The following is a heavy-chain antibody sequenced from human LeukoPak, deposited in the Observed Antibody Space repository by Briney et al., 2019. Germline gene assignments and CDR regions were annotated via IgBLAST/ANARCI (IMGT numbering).Heavy chain of an antibody. Sequence: PGGSLRLSCAASGFTFSSYGMHWVRQAPGKGLEWVAVISYDGSNKYYADSVKGRFTISRDNSKNTLYLQMNSLRAEDTAVYYCARSIGYYYTMDVWGQGTTVTDSS. CDR3: ARSIGYYYTMDV. J-gene: IGHJ6*02. D-gene: IGHD3-22*01. CDR1: GFTFSSYG. CDR2: ISYDGSNK. V-gene: IGHV3-30*03.